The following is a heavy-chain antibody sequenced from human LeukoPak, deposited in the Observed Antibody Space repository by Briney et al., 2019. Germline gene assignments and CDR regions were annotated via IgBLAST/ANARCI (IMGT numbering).Heavy chain of an antibody. D-gene: IGHD6-13*01. V-gene: IGHV3-7*01. J-gene: IGHJ4*02. CDR3: AREQEGSSWDFDY. Sequence: GGSLSPSCAASGFTLSSFWIRWVRQAAGKGREWVANIKQEGREKYYMDSVKGRFTISRDNAKNSLYMQMNSLRAEDTAVYYCAREQEGSSWDFDYWGQGTLVTVSS. CDR1: GFTLSSFW. CDR2: IKQEGREK.